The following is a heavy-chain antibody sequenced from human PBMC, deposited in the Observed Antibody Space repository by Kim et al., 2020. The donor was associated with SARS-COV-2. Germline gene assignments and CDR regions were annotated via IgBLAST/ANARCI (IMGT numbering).Heavy chain of an antibody. CDR1: VFTFSSYA. CDR3: ARDYDFWSGFDY. J-gene: IGHJ4*02. CDR2: ISYDGSNK. D-gene: IGHD3-3*01. Sequence: GGSLRLSCAASVFTFSSYAMHWVRQAPGKGLEWVAVISYDGSNKYYADSVKGRFTISRDNSKNTLYLQMNSLRAEDTAVYYCARDYDFWSGFDYWGQGTL. V-gene: IGHV3-30-3*01.